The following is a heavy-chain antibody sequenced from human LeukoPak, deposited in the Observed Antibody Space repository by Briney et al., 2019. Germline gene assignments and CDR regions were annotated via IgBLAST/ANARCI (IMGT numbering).Heavy chain of an antibody. CDR1: GFTFSSYA. D-gene: IGHD3-22*01. CDR3: ATFSTYYYDSSGPCDD. J-gene: IGHJ4*02. V-gene: IGHV3-23*01. Sequence: PGGSLRLSCAASGFTFSSYAMSWVRQAPGKGLEWVSAISGSGGSTYYADSVKGRFTISRDNSKNTRYLQMNSLRAEDTAVYYCATFSTYYYDSSGPCDDWCQGTLVAVSS. CDR2: ISGSGGST.